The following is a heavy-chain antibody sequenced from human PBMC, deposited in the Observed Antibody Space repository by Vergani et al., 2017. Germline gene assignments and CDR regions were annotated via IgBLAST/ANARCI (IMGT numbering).Heavy chain of an antibody. CDR3: AGSTVHSSGGYDY. CDR1: GGSISSGSYY. V-gene: IGHV4-61*02. D-gene: IGHD6-19*01. J-gene: IGHJ4*02. Sequence: QVQLQESGPGLVKPSQTLSLTCTVSGGSISSGSYYWSWIRQPAGKGLEWIGRIYTSGSTNYNPSLKSRVTISVDTSKNQFSLKLSSVTAADTAVYYCAGSTVHSSGGYDYWGQGTLVTVSS. CDR2: IYTSGST.